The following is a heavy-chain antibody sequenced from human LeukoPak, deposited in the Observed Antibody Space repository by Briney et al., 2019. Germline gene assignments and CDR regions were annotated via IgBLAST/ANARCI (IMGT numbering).Heavy chain of an antibody. V-gene: IGHV3-21*01. D-gene: IGHD6-25*01. Sequence: GGSLTLSCAPSGFTFTDYSMNWVRQAPGKGLEWVAHISTVSTYTHYTDSVKGRFTISRDNRKNLLYLQMSSLGAEDTAVYYCARDGSGFYHYYYMDVWGKGTTVTVSS. CDR1: GFTFTDYS. CDR3: ARDGSGFYHYYYMDV. J-gene: IGHJ6*03. CDR2: ISTVSTYT.